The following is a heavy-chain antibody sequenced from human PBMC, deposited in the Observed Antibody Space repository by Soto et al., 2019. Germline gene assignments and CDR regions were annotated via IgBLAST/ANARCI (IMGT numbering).Heavy chain of an antibody. CDR1: GFSLNTRDVG. D-gene: IGHD3-16*01. J-gene: IGHJ4*02. V-gene: IGHV2-5*02. CDR3: AHCRGGVASF. Sequence: QITLNESGPALVKPTQTLTLTCTFSGFSLNTRDVGVGWIRQPPGKALEWLGVVYWDDDKTYSPSLKSRLTIPKDTPPNQVVLRMTKMDPVDTATYYCAHCRGGVASFWGQGTLVTVSS. CDR2: VYWDDDK.